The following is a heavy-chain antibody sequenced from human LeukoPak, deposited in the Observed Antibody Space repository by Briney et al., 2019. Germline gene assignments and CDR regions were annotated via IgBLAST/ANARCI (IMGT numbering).Heavy chain of an antibody. J-gene: IGHJ4*02. D-gene: IGHD3-22*01. V-gene: IGHV1-46*01. CDR3: ARDSHDTSGYPGY. CDR2: INPSGGST. Sequence: ASVKVSCKASGYTFTSYYMHWVRQAPGQGLEWMGIINPSGGSTSYAPKFQGRVTMTRDTSTGTVYMDLSSLRSEDTAVYYCARDSHDTSGYPGYRGQGTPVTVSS. CDR1: GYTFTSYY.